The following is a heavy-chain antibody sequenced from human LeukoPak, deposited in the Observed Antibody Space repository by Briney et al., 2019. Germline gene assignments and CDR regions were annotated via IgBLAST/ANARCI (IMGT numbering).Heavy chain of an antibody. J-gene: IGHJ4*02. D-gene: IGHD3-22*01. CDR3: ARGPYYYDSSGYYLL. Sequence: LVWVXXINSDGSSTSYADSVKGRFTISRDNAKNTLYLQMNSLRAEDTAVYYCARGPYYYDSSGYYLLWGQGTLVTVSS. V-gene: IGHV3-74*01. CDR2: INSDGSST.